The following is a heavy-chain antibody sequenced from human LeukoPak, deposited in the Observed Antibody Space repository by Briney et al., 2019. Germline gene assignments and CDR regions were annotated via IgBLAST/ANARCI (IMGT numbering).Heavy chain of an antibody. J-gene: IGHJ3*02. CDR3: ARDAEQWLVGAFDI. Sequence: PGGSLRLSCAASGFTFSSYWMSWVRQAPGKGLEWVANIKQDGSEKYYVDSVKGRFTISRDNAKNSLYLQMNSLRAEDTAVYYCARDAEQWLVGAFDIWGQGTMVTVSS. CDR1: GFTFSSYW. D-gene: IGHD6-19*01. CDR2: IKQDGSEK. V-gene: IGHV3-7*01.